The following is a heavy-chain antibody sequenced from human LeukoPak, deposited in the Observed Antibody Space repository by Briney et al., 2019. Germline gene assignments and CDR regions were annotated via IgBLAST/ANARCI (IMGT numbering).Heavy chain of an antibody. Sequence: SETLSLTCSVSGGSIRTYYWSWIRQPPGKGLEWIGYIFHNGSTNYNPSLKSRVTISVGTSKNLFSLKLSSVTAADTAVYYCARTSLIGYCSSTSCYYRLKWLDPWGQGTLVTVSS. D-gene: IGHD2-2*01. V-gene: IGHV4-59*01. CDR3: ARTSLIGYCSSTSCYYRLKWLDP. J-gene: IGHJ5*02. CDR1: GGSIRTYY. CDR2: IFHNGST.